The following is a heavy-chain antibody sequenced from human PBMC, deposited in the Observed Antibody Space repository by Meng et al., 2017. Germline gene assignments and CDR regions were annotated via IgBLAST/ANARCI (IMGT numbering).Heavy chain of an antibody. CDR3: ARSVYSSGWVFDY. Sequence: SVKVSCKASGGTFSSYAISWVRQAPGQGLEWMGGIIPIFGTANYAQKYQGRATITADKSTSTAYMELSSLRSEDTAVYYCARSVYSSGWVFDYWGQGTLVTVSS. CDR2: IIPIFGTA. J-gene: IGHJ4*02. V-gene: IGHV1-69*06. D-gene: IGHD6-19*01. CDR1: GGTFSSYA.